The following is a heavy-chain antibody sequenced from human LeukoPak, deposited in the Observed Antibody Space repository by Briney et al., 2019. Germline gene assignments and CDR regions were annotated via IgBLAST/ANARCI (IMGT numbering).Heavy chain of an antibody. CDR2: IYYSGST. CDR3: ARHVVDSSGYY. CDR1: GGSISSSSYY. V-gene: IGHV4-39*01. D-gene: IGHD3-22*01. J-gene: IGHJ4*02. Sequence: SETLSLTCTVSGGSISSSSYYWGWIRRPPGKGLEWIGSIYYSGSTYYNPSLKSRVTISVDTSKNQFSLKLSSVTAADTAVYYCARHVVDSSGYYWGQGTLVTVSS.